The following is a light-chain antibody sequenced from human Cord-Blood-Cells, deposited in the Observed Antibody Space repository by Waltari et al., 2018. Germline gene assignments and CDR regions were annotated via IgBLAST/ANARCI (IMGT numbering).Light chain of an antibody. Sequence: QSALTQPASVSGSPGQSITISCTGTSSDVGGYNYVSWYQQHPGKAPKLMIYEVSNRPSGVSNRCSGPKSGNTASLTISGLQAEDEADYYCSSYTSSSTWVFGGGTKLTVL. CDR3: SSYTSSSTWV. V-gene: IGLV2-14*01. J-gene: IGLJ3*02. CDR1: SSDVGGYNY. CDR2: EVS.